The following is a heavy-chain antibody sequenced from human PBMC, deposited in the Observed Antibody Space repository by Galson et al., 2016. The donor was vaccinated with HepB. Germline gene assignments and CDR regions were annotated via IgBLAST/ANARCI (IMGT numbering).Heavy chain of an antibody. J-gene: IGHJ4*02. CDR3: VRDWSDDVHIILDS. Sequence: SVKVSCKASGYRFTRYGMSWVRQAPGQGPEWLGWISTRKGKTTVLQKFKDRLTMTADSYTNIAYLELRRLQMDDTAVYFCVRDWSDDVHIILDSWGQGTLVTVSS. CDR2: ISTRKGKT. D-gene: IGHD1-1*01. V-gene: IGHV1-18*01. CDR1: GYRFTRYG.